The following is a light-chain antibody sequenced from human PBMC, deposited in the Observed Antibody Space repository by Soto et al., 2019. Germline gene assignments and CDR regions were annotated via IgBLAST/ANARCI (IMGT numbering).Light chain of an antibody. V-gene: IGKV3D-20*02. CDR1: QSVSNNY. J-gene: IGKJ5*01. CDR3: QQRNYWPIT. Sequence: EIVLTQSPGTLSLSPGERATLSCRASQSVSNNYLAWYQQKPGQAPRLLIYGASNRATGIPDRFSGSGSGTDFTLTINSLEPEDFAVYYCQQRNYWPITFGQGTRLENK. CDR2: GAS.